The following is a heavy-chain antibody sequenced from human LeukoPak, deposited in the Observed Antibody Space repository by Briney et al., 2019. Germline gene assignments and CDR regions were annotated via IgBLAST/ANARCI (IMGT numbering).Heavy chain of an antibody. CDR1: GYTFTKYY. CDR3: ARDRGSLGHFDY. J-gene: IGHJ4*02. D-gene: IGHD5-12*01. CDR2: LNPNGGSA. Sequence: ASVTVSCKASGYTFTKYYIHWVRQAPGQGLEWIGILNPNGGSATYAQKFQGRVTMTTDTSASTVYMELSSLRSEDTALYYCARDRGSLGHFDYWGQGTLVTVSS. V-gene: IGHV1-46*01.